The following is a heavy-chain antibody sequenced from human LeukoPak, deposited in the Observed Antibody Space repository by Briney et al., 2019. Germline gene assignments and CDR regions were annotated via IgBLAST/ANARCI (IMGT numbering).Heavy chain of an antibody. CDR2: MNPNSGNT. D-gene: IGHD6-13*01. CDR1: GCTFTSYD. J-gene: IGHJ5*02. CDR3: ARSYSSSSSPYNWFDP. V-gene: IGHV1-8*01. Sequence: ASVKVSCKASGCTFTSYDINWVRQATGQGLEWMGWMNPNSGNTGYAQKFQGRVTMTRNTSISTAYMELSSLRSEDTAVYYCARSYSSSSSPYNWFDPWGQGTLVTVSS.